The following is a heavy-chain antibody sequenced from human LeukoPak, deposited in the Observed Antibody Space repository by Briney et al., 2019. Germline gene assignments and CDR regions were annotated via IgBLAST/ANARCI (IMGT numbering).Heavy chain of an antibody. D-gene: IGHD6-13*01. CDR2: ISSSSNYI. J-gene: IGHJ5*02. Sequence: GGSLRLSCAASGFTFSSYSMNWVRQAPGKGLEWVSSISSSSNYIYYADSVKGRFTISRDNAKNSLYLQMNSLRAEDTAVYYCARDDSSSDNWFDPWGQGTLVTVPS. CDR3: ARDDSSSDNWFDP. CDR1: GFTFSSYS. V-gene: IGHV3-21*01.